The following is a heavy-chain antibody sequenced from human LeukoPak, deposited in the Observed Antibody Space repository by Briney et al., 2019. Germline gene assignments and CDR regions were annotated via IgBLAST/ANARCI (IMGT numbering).Heavy chain of an antibody. CDR3: AELGITMIGGV. J-gene: IGHJ6*04. V-gene: IGHV3-23*01. Sequence: GGSLRLSCAASGFTFSTFAMIWVRQPPGKGLEWVSSIFPSGGEIHYADSVRGRFTISRDNAKNSLYLQMNSLRAEDTAVYYCAELGITMIGGVWGKGTTVTISS. D-gene: IGHD3-10*02. CDR1: GFTFSTFA. CDR2: IFPSGGEI.